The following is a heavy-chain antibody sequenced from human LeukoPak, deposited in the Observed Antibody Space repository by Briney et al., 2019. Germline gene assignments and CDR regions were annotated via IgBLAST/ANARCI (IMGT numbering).Heavy chain of an antibody. CDR2: SNPDESER. V-gene: IGHV3-7*03. Sequence: GGSLRLSCAASGLTFSASWMNWVRQAPGKGLEWVASSNPDESERYYIDSVRGRFTISRDNAENTLYLQMNSLRAEDTAVYYCARDSAYSSFDYWGQGTVVSVSS. CDR3: ARDSAYSSFDY. D-gene: IGHD3-22*01. J-gene: IGHJ4*02. CDR1: GLTFSASW.